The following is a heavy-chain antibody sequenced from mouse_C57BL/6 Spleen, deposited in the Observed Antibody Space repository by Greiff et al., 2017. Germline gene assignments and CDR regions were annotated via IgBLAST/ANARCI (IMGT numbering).Heavy chain of an antibody. Sequence: VQLQQSGPELVKPGASVKLSCKASGYTFTDYYMNWVKQSPGKSLEWIGDIIPNSGGTSYNQKFKGKATFTVDTSSSTAYMELRSLTSEDSAIYYCARAHYDSSRYCSLDDWGQGTSVTVSS. J-gene: IGHJ4*01. CDR3: ARAHYDSSRYCSLDD. CDR2: IIPNSGGT. V-gene: IGHV1-26*01. CDR1: GYTFTDYY. D-gene: IGHD1-1*01.